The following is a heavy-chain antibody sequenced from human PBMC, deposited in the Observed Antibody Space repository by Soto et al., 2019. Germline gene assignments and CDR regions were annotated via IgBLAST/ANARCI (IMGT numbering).Heavy chain of an antibody. CDR1: GFTFTNHA. CDR2: ISGSGAGT. Sequence: GGSLRLSCAASGFTFTNHAMTWVRQAPGKGLEWVSTISGSGAGTNYADSVKGRFTISRDKSKNTLYLQMNSLRAEDTAVYYRTKDQGYSYGYPKNDAFDMWDQGTMVTVSS. V-gene: IGHV3-23*01. CDR3: TKDQGYSYGYPKNDAFDM. J-gene: IGHJ3*02. D-gene: IGHD5-18*01.